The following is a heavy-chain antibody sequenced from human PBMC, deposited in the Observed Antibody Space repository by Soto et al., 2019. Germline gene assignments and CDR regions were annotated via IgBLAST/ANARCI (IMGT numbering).Heavy chain of an antibody. J-gene: IGHJ4*02. V-gene: IGHV4-30-2*01. CDR1: GGSISSGGYS. CDR3: ARGRRDYYDSSGYYLFDY. D-gene: IGHD3-22*01. CDR2: IYHSGST. Sequence: SETLSLTCAVSGGSISSGGYSWSWIRQPPGKGLEWIGYIYHSGSTYYNPSLKSRVTISVDRSKNQFSLKLSSVTAGDTAVYYCARGRRDYYDSSGYYLFDYWGQGTLVTVSS.